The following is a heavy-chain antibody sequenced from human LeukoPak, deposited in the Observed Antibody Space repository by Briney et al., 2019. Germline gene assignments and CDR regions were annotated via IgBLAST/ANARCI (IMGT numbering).Heavy chain of an antibody. CDR3: AGGPGGYDILTGYLFDP. D-gene: IGHD3-9*01. J-gene: IGHJ5*02. Sequence: SETLSLTCAAYGGSFSGYYWSWIRQPPGKGLEWIGEINHSGSTNYNPSLKSRVTISVDTSKNQFSLKLSSVTAADTAVYYCAGGPGGYDILTGYLFDPWGQGTLVTVSS. CDR2: INHSGST. CDR1: GGSFSGYY. V-gene: IGHV4-34*01.